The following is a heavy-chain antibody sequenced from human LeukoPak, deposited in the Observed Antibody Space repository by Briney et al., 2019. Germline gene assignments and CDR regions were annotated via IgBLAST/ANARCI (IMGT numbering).Heavy chain of an antibody. Sequence: SETLSLTCTVSGYSISSGYYWGWIRQPPGKGLEWMGTIYYSGSTYYNPSLTSRVTISVDTSKNQFSLKLSSVTAADTAVYYCARHKDYYYSYMDVWGKGTTVTISS. CDR1: GYSISSGYY. CDR3: ARHKDYYYSYMDV. J-gene: IGHJ6*03. V-gene: IGHV4-38-2*02. CDR2: IYYSGST.